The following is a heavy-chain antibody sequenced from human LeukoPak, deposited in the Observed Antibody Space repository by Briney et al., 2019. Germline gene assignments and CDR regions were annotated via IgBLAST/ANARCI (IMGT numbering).Heavy chain of an antibody. D-gene: IGHD2-2*01. V-gene: IGHV4-30-2*01. Sequence: PSETLSLTCTVSGDSISGTVFYWTWIRQPPGKGLEWIGNVYHSGSTYYNPSLNSRVAISVDGSTNQFSLKVTSVTAADTAVYYCASDLGYCSSTSCRYFDPWGQGTLVTVSS. CDR2: VYHSGST. CDR1: GDSISGTVFY. J-gene: IGHJ5*02. CDR3: ASDLGYCSSTSCRYFDP.